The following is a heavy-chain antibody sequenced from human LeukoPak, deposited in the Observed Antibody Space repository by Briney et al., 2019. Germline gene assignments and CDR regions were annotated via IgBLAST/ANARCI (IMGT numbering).Heavy chain of an antibody. CDR1: GDSISSGDYY. V-gene: IGHV4-30-4*08. Sequence: SQTLSLTCTVSGDSISSGDYYWSWIRQPPGKGLEWIGYIYYSGNTYYNPSLQSRVTISVDTSKNQFSLNLSSVTAADTAVFYCARGHDYFDYWGQGTLVTVSS. CDR3: ARGHDYFDY. CDR2: IYYSGNT. J-gene: IGHJ4*02.